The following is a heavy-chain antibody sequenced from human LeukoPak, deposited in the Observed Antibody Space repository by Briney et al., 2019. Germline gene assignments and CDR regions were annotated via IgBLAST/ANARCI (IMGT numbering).Heavy chain of an antibody. V-gene: IGHV1-18*01. Sequence: ASVKVSCKASGYPFTSYGISWVRQAPGQGLEWMGWISAYNGNTNFAQKLQGRVTMTTDTSTSTAYMDLRSLRSDDTAVYYCARDQAATNTQVRFCLDWGQGTLVTVSS. D-gene: IGHD3-9*01. CDR3: ARDQAATNTQVRFCLD. J-gene: IGHJ4*02. CDR2: ISAYNGNT. CDR1: GYPFTSYG.